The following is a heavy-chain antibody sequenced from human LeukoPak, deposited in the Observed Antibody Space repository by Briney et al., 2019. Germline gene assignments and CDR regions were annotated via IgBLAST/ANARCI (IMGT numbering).Heavy chain of an antibody. CDR3: VTLQWGWAIETAMDPFDAFDI. CDR1: GFTFSSYA. J-gene: IGHJ3*02. Sequence: PGGSLRLSCAASGFTFSSYAMHWVRQAPGKGLEYVSAISSNGGSTYYADSVKGRFTISRDNSKNTLYLQMSSLRAEDTAVYYCVTLQWGWAIETAMDPFDAFDIWGQGTMVTVPS. V-gene: IGHV3-64D*06. CDR2: ISSNGGST. D-gene: IGHD5-18*01.